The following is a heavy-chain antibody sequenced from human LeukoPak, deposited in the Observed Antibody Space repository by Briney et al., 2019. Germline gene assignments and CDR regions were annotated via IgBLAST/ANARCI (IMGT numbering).Heavy chain of an antibody. CDR2: INADNGYT. CDR3: ARVISDCADVNCFKGYFDY. D-gene: IGHD5/OR15-5a*01. CDR1: GYTFTNFA. J-gene: IGHJ4*01. V-gene: IGHV1-3*01. Sequence: ASVKVSCKASGYTFTNFAIHWGRLAPGQSLEWMGWINADNGYTKYFQKFQGRVTFTRGTSANIAYMELSSLGSEDTAAYYSARVISDCADVNCFKGYFDYWGQGTPVTVSS.